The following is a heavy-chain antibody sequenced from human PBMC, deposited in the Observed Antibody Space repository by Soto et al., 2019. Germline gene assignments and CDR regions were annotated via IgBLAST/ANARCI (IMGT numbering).Heavy chain of an antibody. V-gene: IGHV1-8*01. Sequence: ASVKVSCKASGYSFTNNDVSWVRQATGQGLEWMGWMNAKSGDTFFPQRFQGKFNMTWDTSLSTAYMEVGSLTSDDTAIYYCARGNPFNYAGFDVWGQGTTVTVSS. CDR2: MNAKSGDT. CDR3: ARGNPFNYAGFDV. D-gene: IGHD4-4*01. CDR1: GYSFTNND. J-gene: IGHJ6*02.